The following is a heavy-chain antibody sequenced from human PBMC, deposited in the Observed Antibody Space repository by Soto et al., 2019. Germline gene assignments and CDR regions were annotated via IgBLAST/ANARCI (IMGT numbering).Heavy chain of an antibody. CDR1: GYTFTGYY. Sequence: ASVKVSCKASGYTFTGYYMHWVRQAPGQGLEWMGWINPNSGGTNDAQKFQGWGTMTRDTSISTAYMELSRLRSDDTAVYYCARAPYSSSKSDFDYWGQGTLVTVSS. D-gene: IGHD6-6*01. CDR3: ARAPYSSSKSDFDY. CDR2: INPNSGGT. V-gene: IGHV1-2*04. J-gene: IGHJ4*02.